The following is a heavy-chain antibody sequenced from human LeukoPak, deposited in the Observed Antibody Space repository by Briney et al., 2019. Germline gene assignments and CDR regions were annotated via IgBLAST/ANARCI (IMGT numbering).Heavy chain of an antibody. CDR1: GYTFTSYG. J-gene: IGHJ3*02. CDR3: ARSELMDAFDI. D-gene: IGHD1-26*01. CDR2: ISAYNGNT. Sequence: ASVKVSCKASGYTFTSYGISWVRQAPGQGLEWMGWISAYNGNTNYAQKLQGRVTMTTDKSTSTAYMELSSLRSEDTAVYYCARSELMDAFDIWGQGTMVTVSS. V-gene: IGHV1-18*01.